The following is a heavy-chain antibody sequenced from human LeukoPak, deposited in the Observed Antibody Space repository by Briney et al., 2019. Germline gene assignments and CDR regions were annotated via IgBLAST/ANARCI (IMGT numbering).Heavy chain of an antibody. CDR1: GGSISSGGYY. J-gene: IGHJ2*01. D-gene: IGHD1/OR15-1a*01. CDR2: IYYSGST. Sequence: SSQTLSLTCTVSGGSISSGGYYWSWIRQHPGKGLEWIGYIYYSGSTYYNPSLKSRVTISEDTSKNQFSLKLSSVTAADTAVYYCARNKPSDFGFRPTPIGYFDLWGRGTLVSVSS. V-gene: IGHV4-31*03. CDR3: ARNKPSDFGFRPTPIGYFDL.